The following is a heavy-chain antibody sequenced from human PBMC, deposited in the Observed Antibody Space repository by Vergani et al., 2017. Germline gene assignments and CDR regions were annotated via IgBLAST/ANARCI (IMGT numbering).Heavy chain of an antibody. CDR1: GFSFSGYW. Sequence: EVQLVESGGGLIHPGGSLRLSCEGSGFSFSGYWMHWVRQSPEKGLVWVSRIKSDGSITNYADSVKGRFTISRDKAKNTLYLEMNSLRGDVTAIYYCVRARCSGPCFMSNWFDSWGQGTLVTVSS. CDR2: IKSDGSIT. J-gene: IGHJ5*01. D-gene: IGHD5-12*01. CDR3: VRARCSGPCFMSNWFDS. V-gene: IGHV3-74*01.